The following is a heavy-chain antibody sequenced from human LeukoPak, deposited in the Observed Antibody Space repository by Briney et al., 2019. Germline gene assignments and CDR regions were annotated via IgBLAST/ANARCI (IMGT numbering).Heavy chain of an antibody. CDR3: ARGGSTAY. CDR1: GFTFSSYG. J-gene: IGHJ4*02. D-gene: IGHD3-16*01. CDR2: ISYDGSNK. V-gene: IGHV3-30*03. Sequence: PGGSLRLSCAASGFTFSSYGMHWVRRAPGKGLEWVAVISYDGSNKYYADSVKGRFTISRDNSKNTLYLQMNSLRAEDTAVYHCARGGSTAYWGQGTLVTVSS.